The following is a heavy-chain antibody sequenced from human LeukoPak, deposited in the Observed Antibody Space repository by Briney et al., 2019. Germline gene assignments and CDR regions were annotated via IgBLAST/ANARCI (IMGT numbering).Heavy chain of an antibody. D-gene: IGHD1-7*01. CDR2: ISAYNGNT. J-gene: IGHJ4*02. V-gene: IGHV1-18*01. Sequence: GASVKVSCKASGYTFTSYGISWVRQAPGQGLEWMGWISAYNGNTNYAQKLQGRVTMTTDTSTSTAYMELRSLRSDDTAVYYCARDPGYNWNYEDYFDYWGQGTLVTVSS. CDR1: GYTFTSYG. CDR3: ARDPGYNWNYEDYFDY.